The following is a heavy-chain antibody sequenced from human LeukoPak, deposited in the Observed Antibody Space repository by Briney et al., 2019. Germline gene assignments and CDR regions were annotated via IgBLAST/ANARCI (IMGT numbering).Heavy chain of an antibody. CDR3: ARHDHGAGHY. CDR1: GGSISSGSYY. D-gene: IGHD6-19*01. J-gene: IGHJ4*02. V-gene: IGHV4-39*01. CDR2: IYYSGST. Sequence: KASETLSLTCTVSGGSISSGSYYWGWIRQPPGKGLEWIGSIYYSGSTYYNPSLKSRVTMSVDTSKNQFSLKLSSVTAADTAVYFCARHDHGAGHYWSQGTLVTVSS.